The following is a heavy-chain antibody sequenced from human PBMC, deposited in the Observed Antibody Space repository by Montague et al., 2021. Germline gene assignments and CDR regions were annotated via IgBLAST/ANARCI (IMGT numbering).Heavy chain of an antibody. CDR3: AKAPLASCSNAICYPFDS. D-gene: IGHD2-2*01. J-gene: IGHJ4*02. Sequence: SLRLSCAASGFTFSSYSMSWVRQAPGKGREWISAITGSGRSTYHAEQARGRFTISRDNCKNTLYLQMSSLRVEDTALYSCAKAPLASCSNAICYPFDSWGQGTLVTVSS. V-gene: IGHV3-23*01. CDR2: ITGSGRST. CDR1: GFTFSSYS.